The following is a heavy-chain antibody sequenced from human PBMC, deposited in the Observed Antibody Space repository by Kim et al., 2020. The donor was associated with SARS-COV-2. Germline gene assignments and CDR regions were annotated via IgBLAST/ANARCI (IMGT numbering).Heavy chain of an antibody. CDR2: IKQDGSEK. V-gene: IGHV3-7*01. CDR1: GFTFSSYW. J-gene: IGHJ4*02. D-gene: IGHD3-10*01. CDR3: AREGSRSGRAIDS. Sequence: GGSLRLSCAASGFTFSSYWMSWVRQAPGKGLEWVANIKQDGSEKYYVDSVKGRFTISRDNAKNSLYLQMNSLRAEDTAVYYCAREGSRSGRAIDSWGQGTLVTVSS.